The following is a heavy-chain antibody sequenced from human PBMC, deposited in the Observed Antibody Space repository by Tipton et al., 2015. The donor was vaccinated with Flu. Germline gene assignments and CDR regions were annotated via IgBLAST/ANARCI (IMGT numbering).Heavy chain of an antibody. CDR1: GFTFSTSW. CDR3: AKVIPEKVAGLDY. Sequence: SLRLSCAASGFTFSTSWMSWVRQAPGKGLEWVANINQGGSEKYYVDSVKGRFTISRDNAKNTLYLQMNNVRADDTAVYYCAKVIPEKVAGLDYWGQGTLVTVSS. J-gene: IGHJ4*02. CDR2: INQGGSEK. D-gene: IGHD6-19*01. V-gene: IGHV3-7*03.